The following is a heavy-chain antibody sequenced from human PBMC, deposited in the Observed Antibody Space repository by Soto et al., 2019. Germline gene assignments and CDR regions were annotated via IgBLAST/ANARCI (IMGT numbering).Heavy chain of an antibody. V-gene: IGHV2-70*04. D-gene: IGHD6-19*01. J-gene: IGHJ4*02. CDR1: GFSLSTNGMR. CDR3: ARGTSSGWPTFDY. CDR2: IDWDDDK. Sequence: VSGPTLVNPTQTLTLTCTFSGFSLSTNGMRVNWIRQPPGKALEWLACIDWDDDKFYSTSLKTRLTISKDTSKNQVVLTMTNMDPVDTATYYCARGTSSGWPTFDYWGQGALVTVSS.